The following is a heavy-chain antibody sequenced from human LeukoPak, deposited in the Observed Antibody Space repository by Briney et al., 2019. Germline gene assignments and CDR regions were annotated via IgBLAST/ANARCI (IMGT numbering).Heavy chain of an antibody. J-gene: IGHJ4*02. CDR3: XXXXXXXXXXXXLXXSXLDS. CDR1: GSXXDYY. CDR2: INQSGST. Sequence: GSXXDYYWSWMRQSPGXGLXWIGEINQSGSTNYNPSLKSRVTISIDKSKRQISRFSLKMTSVTAADKSVXXXXXXXXXXXXXXXLXXSXLDSXGXGXLVTVSS. V-gene: IGHV4-34*01.